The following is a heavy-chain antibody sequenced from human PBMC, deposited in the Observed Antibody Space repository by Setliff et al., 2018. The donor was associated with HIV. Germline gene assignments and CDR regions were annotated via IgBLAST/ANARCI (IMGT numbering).Heavy chain of an antibody. CDR3: AREVHSGYSYGYVPRDYYGMDV. CDR1: GYTFINYA. D-gene: IGHD5-18*01. J-gene: IGHJ6*02. V-gene: IGHV1-18*01. Sequence: ASVKVSCKASGYTFINYAMNWVRQAPGQGLEWMGWISAYNGNTNYAQKLQGRVTMTTDTSTSTAYMELRSLRSDDTAVYYCAREVHSGYSYGYVPRDYYGMDVWGQGTTVTVSS. CDR2: ISAYNGNT.